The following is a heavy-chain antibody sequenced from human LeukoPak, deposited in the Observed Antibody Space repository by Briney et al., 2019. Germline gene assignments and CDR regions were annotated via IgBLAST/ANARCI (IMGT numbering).Heavy chain of an antibody. CDR2: VNQGGTEK. CDR1: GFTFSSQW. CDR3: AREHYFYYMDG. V-gene: IGHV3-7*01. J-gene: IGHJ6*03. Sequence: HPGGSLRLSCAASGFTFSSQWMSWVRQAPGKGLEWVANVNQGGTEKYYVDSVKGRFTISRDNAENSLYLQMNSLRAEDTAVYYCAREHYFYYMDGWGKGTTVTVSS.